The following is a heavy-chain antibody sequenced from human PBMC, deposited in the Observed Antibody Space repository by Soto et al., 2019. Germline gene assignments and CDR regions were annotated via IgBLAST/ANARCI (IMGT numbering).Heavy chain of an antibody. CDR3: ARGGEWLQFDY. CDR1: GYNFTNYY. J-gene: IGHJ4*02. CDR2: VNPNGGGT. V-gene: IGHV1-46*01. Sequence: QVQLVQSGAEVKKPGASVKVSCKASGYNFTNYYMHWVRQAPGQGLEWMGIVNPNGGGTSYAQKFQGRVTMTRETSTSTVYMELTGLRSEDTAVYYCARGGEWLQFDYWGQGTLVTVSS. D-gene: IGHD5-12*01.